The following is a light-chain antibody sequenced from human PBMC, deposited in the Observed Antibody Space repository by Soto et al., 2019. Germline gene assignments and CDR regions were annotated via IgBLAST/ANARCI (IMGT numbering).Light chain of an antibody. CDR1: SSDAGGYNS. CDR2: NVY. J-gene: IGLJ1*01. Sequence: QSVLTQPASVSGSPGQSITISCTGTSSDAGGYNSVSWYQHHPGKAPKLMIYNVYNRPSGVFHRFSGSKSGSTASLTISGLQAEDEADYYCSSYTYSSTYLFGTGTKVTVL. V-gene: IGLV2-14*03. CDR3: SSYTYSSTYL.